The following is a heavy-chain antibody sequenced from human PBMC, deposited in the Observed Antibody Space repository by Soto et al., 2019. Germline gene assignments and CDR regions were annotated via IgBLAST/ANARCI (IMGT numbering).Heavy chain of an antibody. CDR2: IYYSGST. V-gene: IGHV4-30-4*01. J-gene: IGHJ4*02. CDR1: GGSISSGDYY. Sequence: QVQLQESGPGLVKPSQTLSLTCTVSGGSISSGDYYWSWIRQPPGKGLEWIGYIYYSGSTYYNPSLKSRVTVSLDTSKNHFSLKLSSATDEDTAGYYGARDREGLDYWCQGTLVTVSS. CDR3: ARDREGLDY.